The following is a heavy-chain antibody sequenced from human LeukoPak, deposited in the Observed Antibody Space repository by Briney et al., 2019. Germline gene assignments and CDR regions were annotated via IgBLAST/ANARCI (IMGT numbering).Heavy chain of an antibody. J-gene: IGHJ4*02. CDR2: IYYTGSS. Sequence: PSETLSLTCTVSGGSISSYYWSWIRQPPGKGLEWIGYIYYTGSSNYNPSLKSRVTMSVDTSKKQFSLKLRSVTAADTAVYYCARESYDTLRAYSQFDYWGQGTLVTVSS. V-gene: IGHV4-59*01. D-gene: IGHD3-9*01. CDR1: GGSISSYY. CDR3: ARESYDTLRAYSQFDY.